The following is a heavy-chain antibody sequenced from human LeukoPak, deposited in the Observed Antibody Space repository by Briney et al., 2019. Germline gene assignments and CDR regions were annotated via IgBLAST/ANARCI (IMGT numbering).Heavy chain of an antibody. J-gene: IGHJ4*02. CDR1: GFTFSSYG. Sequence: GGSLRLSCAASGFTFSSYGMHWVRQAPGKGLEWVAVISYDGSNKYYADSVKGRFTISRDNSKNTLYLQMNSLRAEDTAVYYCAKGDDDYGDYYFDYWGQGTLVTVSS. CDR2: ISYDGSNK. D-gene: IGHD4-17*01. CDR3: AKGDDDYGDYYFDY. V-gene: IGHV3-30*18.